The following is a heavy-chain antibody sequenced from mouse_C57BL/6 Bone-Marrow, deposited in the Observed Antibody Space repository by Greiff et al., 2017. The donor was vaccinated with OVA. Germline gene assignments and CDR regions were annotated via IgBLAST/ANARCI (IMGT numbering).Heavy chain of an antibody. V-gene: IGHV1-50*01. D-gene: IGHD1-1*01. CDR3: ARCFITTVVTPFAY. J-gene: IGHJ3*01. CDR1: GYTFTSYW. Sequence: QVHLQQPGAELVKPGASVKLSCKASGYTFTSYWMQWVKQRPGQGLEWIGEIDPSDSYTNYNQKFKGKATLTVDTSSSTAYMQLSSLTSEDSAVYYCARCFITTVVTPFAYWGQGTLVTVSA. CDR2: IDPSDSYT.